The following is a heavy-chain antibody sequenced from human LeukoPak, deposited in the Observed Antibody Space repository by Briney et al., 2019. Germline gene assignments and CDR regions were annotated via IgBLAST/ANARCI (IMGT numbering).Heavy chain of an antibody. D-gene: IGHD4-11*01. CDR2: INHSGST. CDR1: GGSFSGCY. Sequence: SETLSLTCAVYGGSFSGCYWSWIRQPPGKGLEWIGEINHSGSTNYNPSLKSRVTISVDTSKNQFSLKLSSVTAADTAVYYCARGHYSNFWGQGTLVTVSS. CDR3: ARGHYSNF. J-gene: IGHJ4*02. V-gene: IGHV4-34*01.